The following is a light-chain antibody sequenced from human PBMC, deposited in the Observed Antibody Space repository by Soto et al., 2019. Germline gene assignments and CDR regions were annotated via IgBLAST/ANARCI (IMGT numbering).Light chain of an antibody. CDR2: LNSDGSH. V-gene: IGLV4-69*01. CDR1: SGHSNYA. Sequence: QSVLTQSPSASASLGASVKLTCTLSSGHSNYAIAWHQQQSEKGPRYLMKLNSDGSHSKGDGIPDRFPGSSSGAERYLTISSLQSEDEADYYCQTWGSGIVVFGGGTKVTVL. J-gene: IGLJ2*01. CDR3: QTWGSGIVV.